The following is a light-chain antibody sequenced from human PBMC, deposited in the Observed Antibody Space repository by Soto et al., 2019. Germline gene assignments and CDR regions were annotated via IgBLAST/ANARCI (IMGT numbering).Light chain of an antibody. V-gene: IGKV1-39*01. Sequence: IQRAQSASDLSAYLCDRVTITCRASQAISHFLNWYQQKSGRAPELLVYAASNLQSGVPSRFTGSGSGTHFTLTISGLEPADIATYFCQQSHNTPITFGQGTRLEIK. CDR3: QQSHNTPIT. J-gene: IGKJ5*01. CDR1: QAISHF. CDR2: AAS.